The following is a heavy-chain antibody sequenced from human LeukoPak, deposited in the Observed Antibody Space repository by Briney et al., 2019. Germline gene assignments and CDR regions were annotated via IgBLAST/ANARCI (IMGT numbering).Heavy chain of an antibody. D-gene: IGHD3-22*01. V-gene: IGHV3-23*01. J-gene: IGHJ4*02. CDR3: AKRGVVIRVILVGFHKEAYYFDS. Sequence: GGSLRLSCAVSGITLSNYGMSWVRQAPRRGLEWVAGISDSGGSTNYADSVKGRFTISRDNPKNTLYLQMNSLRAEDTAVYFCAKRGVVIRVILVGFHKEAYYFDSWGQGALVTVSS. CDR2: ISDSGGST. CDR1: GITLSNYG.